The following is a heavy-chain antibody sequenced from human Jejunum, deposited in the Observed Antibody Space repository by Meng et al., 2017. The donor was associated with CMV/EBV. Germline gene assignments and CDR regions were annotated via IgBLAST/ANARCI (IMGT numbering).Heavy chain of an antibody. CDR3: ARDVWGFDY. CDR1: GYTFTDHN. Sequence: QVHLLQAGAEVKKPGASVKIPSKTSGYTFTDHNIGWVRQAPGQGLEWVGWISLGNGQTVYGHKVQGRVTVTTDTSTSTAYMELRSLRSDDTAMYYCARDVWGFDYWGQGTLVTVSS. D-gene: IGHD7-27*01. V-gene: IGHV1-18*04. CDR2: ISLGNGQT. J-gene: IGHJ4*02.